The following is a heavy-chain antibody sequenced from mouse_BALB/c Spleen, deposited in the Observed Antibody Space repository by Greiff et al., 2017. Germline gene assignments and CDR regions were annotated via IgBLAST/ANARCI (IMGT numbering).Heavy chain of an antibody. J-gene: IGHJ4*01. Sequence: EVKVEESGGGLVQPGGSRKLSCAASGFTFSSFGMHWVRQAPEKGLEWVAYISSGSSTIYYADTVKGRFTISRDNPKNTLFLQMTSLRSEDTAMYYCARSGITTGYYYAMDYWGQGTSVTVSS. CDR3: ARSGITTGYYYAMDY. CDR1: GFTFSSFG. V-gene: IGHV5-17*02. D-gene: IGHD1-1*01. CDR2: ISSGSSTI.